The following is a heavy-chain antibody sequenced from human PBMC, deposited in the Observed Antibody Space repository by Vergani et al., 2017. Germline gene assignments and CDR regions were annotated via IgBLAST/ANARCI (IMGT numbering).Heavy chain of an antibody. CDR1: GGSISSYY. CDR3: ARGDSSEDPRYYYYYMDG. CDR2: IYYSGST. Sequence: QVQLQESGPGLVKPSETLSLTCTVSGGSISSYYWSWIRQPPGKGLEWIGYIYYSGSTNYNPSLKSRVTISVDTSKNQFSLKLSSVTAADTAVYYCARGDSSEDPRYYYYYMDGWGKGTTVTVSS. D-gene: IGHD6-25*01. J-gene: IGHJ6*03. V-gene: IGHV4-59*01.